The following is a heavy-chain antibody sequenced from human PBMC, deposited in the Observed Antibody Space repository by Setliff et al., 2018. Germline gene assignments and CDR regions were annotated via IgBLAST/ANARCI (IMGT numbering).Heavy chain of an antibody. Sequence: GGSLRLSCAASGFTFSSYAMSWVRQAPGKGLEWVSAISGSGVSTYYADSVKGRFTISRDNAKNSLYLQMNSLRAEDTAVYYCARAQAAYNWNYYVLGYWGQGTLVTVSS. D-gene: IGHD1-7*01. J-gene: IGHJ4*02. CDR1: GFTFSSYA. CDR2: ISGSGVST. CDR3: ARAQAAYNWNYYVLGY. V-gene: IGHV3-23*01.